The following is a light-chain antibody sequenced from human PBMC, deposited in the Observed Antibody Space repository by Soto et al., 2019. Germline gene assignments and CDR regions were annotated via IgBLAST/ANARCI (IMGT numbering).Light chain of an antibody. CDR2: WAS. Sequence: DIVMTQSPDSLAVSLGERATINCKFSQSVLYSSNNKNYLAWYQQKPGQPPKLLIYWASTRESGVPDRFSGSGSGTDFTPTISSLQAEDVAVYYCQQYYSTPPTFGQGTKVEIK. V-gene: IGKV4-1*01. CDR1: QSVLYSSNNKNY. CDR3: QQYYSTPPT. J-gene: IGKJ1*01.